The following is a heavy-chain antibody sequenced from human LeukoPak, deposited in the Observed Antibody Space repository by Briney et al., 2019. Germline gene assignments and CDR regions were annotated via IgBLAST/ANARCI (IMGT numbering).Heavy chain of an antibody. D-gene: IGHD1-26*01. J-gene: IGHJ4*02. Sequence: ASVKVSCKASGYRFSGYGFIWVRQAPGQGLEGMRWISANNGNTNYAPNLQDRLTMTTDTSTSTAYMDVRSLRSDDTAVYYCARVGLTWWDLPDYWGQGTLVTVSS. CDR2: ISANNGNT. CDR3: ARVGLTWWDLPDY. V-gene: IGHV1-18*01. CDR1: GYRFSGYG.